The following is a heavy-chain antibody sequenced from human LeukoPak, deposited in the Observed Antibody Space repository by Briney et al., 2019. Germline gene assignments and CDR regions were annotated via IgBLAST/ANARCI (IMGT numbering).Heavy chain of an antibody. V-gene: IGHV1-18*01. CDR1: GYTFTSYG. Sequence: ASVKVSCKASGYTFTSYGISWVRQAPGQGLEWMGWISAYNGNTNYAQKLQGRVTMTTDTSTSTAYMELRSLRSDDTAVYYCARGGYSGYSLYYFDYWGQGTLVTVSS. J-gene: IGHJ4*02. CDR2: ISAYNGNT. D-gene: IGHD5-12*01. CDR3: ARGGYSGYSLYYFDY.